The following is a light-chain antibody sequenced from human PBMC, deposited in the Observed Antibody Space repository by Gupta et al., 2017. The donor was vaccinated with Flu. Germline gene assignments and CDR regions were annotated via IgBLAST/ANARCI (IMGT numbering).Light chain of an antibody. J-gene: IGKJ4*01. CDR2: STS. Sequence: PSSLSASVGDRVTITCQASQDINNYLNWYQHKPGKAPELLIYSTSYLETGVPSRFSGSGSGTDFTFTISSLQPEDIATYYCQQYDSLPLAFGGGTKVEIK. CDR3: QQYDSLPLA. V-gene: IGKV1-33*01. CDR1: QDINNY.